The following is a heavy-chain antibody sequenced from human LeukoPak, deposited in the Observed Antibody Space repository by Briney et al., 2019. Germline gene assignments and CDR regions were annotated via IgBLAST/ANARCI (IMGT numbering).Heavy chain of an antibody. CDR1: GFTFSSYA. J-gene: IGHJ4*02. D-gene: IGHD5-18*01. Sequence: PGGSLRLSCAASGFTFSSYAMGWLRQAPGKGLEWVSAITASGGNTYYADSGKGPFTISTDNSKNTLYLQVNSLRAEDTAVYYCAKGNGYSYGRYYFDYWGQGTLVTVSS. CDR3: AKGNGYSYGRYYFDY. CDR2: ITASGGNT. V-gene: IGHV3-23*01.